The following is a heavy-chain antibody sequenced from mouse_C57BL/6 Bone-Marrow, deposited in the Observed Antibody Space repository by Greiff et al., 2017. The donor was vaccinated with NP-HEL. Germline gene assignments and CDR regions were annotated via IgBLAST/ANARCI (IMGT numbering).Heavy chain of an antibody. J-gene: IGHJ2*01. V-gene: IGHV3-6*01. Sequence: VQLKESGPGLVKPSQSLSLTCSVTGHSITSGYYWNWIRQFPGNKLEWMGYISYDGSNNYNPSLKNRISITRDTSKNQFFLKLNSVTTEDTATYYCARGGWDDYWGQGTTLTVSS. CDR2: ISYDGSN. D-gene: IGHD4-1*01. CDR1: GHSITSGYY. CDR3: ARGGWDDY.